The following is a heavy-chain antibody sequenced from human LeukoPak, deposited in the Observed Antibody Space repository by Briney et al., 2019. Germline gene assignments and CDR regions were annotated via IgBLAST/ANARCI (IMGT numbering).Heavy chain of an antibody. Sequence: SVKVSCKASGGTFSSYAISWVRQAPGQGLEWMGGIIPIFGTANYAQKFQGRVTITADESTSTAYMELSSLRSEDTAVYYCARDPELTNSWFDPWGQGTLVTVSS. CDR1: GGTFSSYA. V-gene: IGHV1-69*01. CDR3: ARDPELTNSWFDP. CDR2: IIPIFGTA. J-gene: IGHJ5*02. D-gene: IGHD1-1*01.